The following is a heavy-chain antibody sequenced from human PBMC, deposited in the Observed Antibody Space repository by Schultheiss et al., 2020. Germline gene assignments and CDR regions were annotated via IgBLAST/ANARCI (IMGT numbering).Heavy chain of an antibody. J-gene: IGHJ4*02. CDR3: ARQDYGVFDY. D-gene: IGHD4-17*01. CDR1: GGSISSGGYY. Sequence: SETLSLTCTVSGGSISSGGYYWSWIRQHPGKGLEWIGYIYYSGSTNYNPSLKSRVTISVDTSKNQFSLKLSSVTAADTAVYYCARQDYGVFDYWGQGTLVTVSS. CDR2: IYYSGST. V-gene: IGHV4-61*08.